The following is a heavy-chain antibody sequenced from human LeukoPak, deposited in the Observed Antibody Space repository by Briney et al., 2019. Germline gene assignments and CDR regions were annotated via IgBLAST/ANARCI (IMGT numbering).Heavy chain of an antibody. V-gene: IGHV3-23*01. CDR3: AKVNRITMVRGAQPPFDY. D-gene: IGHD3-10*01. CDR2: ISGSGDST. Sequence: QPGGSLRLSCAASGFTFSSYAMSWVRQAPGKGLEWVSGISGSGDSTYYADSVKGRFTISRDNSKNTLYLQMNSLRADDTAVYYCAKVNRITMVRGAQPPFDYWGQGTLVTVSS. J-gene: IGHJ4*02. CDR1: GFTFSSYA.